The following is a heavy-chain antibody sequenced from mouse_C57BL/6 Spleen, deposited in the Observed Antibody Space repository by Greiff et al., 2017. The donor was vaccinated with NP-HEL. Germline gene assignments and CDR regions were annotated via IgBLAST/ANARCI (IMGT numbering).Heavy chain of an antibody. J-gene: IGHJ1*03. CDR2: IYPGSGST. V-gene: IGHV1-55*01. Sequence: QVQLQQPGAELVKPGASVKMSCKASGYTFTSYWITWVKQRPGQGLEWIGDIYPGSGSTNYNEKFKSKATLTVYTSSSTAYMQLSSLTSEDSAVYYCARDDYDAWYFDVWGTGTTVTVSS. CDR1: GYTFTSYW. D-gene: IGHD2-4*01. CDR3: ARDDYDAWYFDV.